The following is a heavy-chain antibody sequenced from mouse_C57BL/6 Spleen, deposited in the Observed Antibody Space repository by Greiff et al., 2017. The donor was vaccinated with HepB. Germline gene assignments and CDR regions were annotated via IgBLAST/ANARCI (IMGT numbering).Heavy chain of an antibody. CDR2: ISSGSSTI. V-gene: IGHV5-17*01. CDR1: GFTFSDYG. J-gene: IGHJ2*01. CDR3: ARTGYSNHYYFDY. Sequence: EVKLMESGGGLVKPGGSLKLSCAASGFTFSDYGMHWVRQAPEKGLEWVAYISSGSSTIYYADTVKGRFTISRDNAKNTLFLQMTSLRSEDTAMYYCARTGYSNHYYFDYWGQGTTLTVSS. D-gene: IGHD2-5*01.